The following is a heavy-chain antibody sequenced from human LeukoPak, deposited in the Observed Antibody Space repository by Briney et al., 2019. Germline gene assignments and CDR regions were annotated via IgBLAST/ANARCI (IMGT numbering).Heavy chain of an antibody. V-gene: IGHV4-59*01. J-gene: IGHJ4*02. D-gene: IGHD4-17*01. Sequence: PSETLSLTCTVSGGSINSYYWSWIRQPPGKGLEWIGFISYSGSTAYRPSLKSRVTISGDASKNQFSLKLTSVTAADTAVYYCARGGDYDWGAFDYWGQGALVTVSS. CDR1: GGSINSYY. CDR3: ARGGDYDWGAFDY. CDR2: ISYSGST.